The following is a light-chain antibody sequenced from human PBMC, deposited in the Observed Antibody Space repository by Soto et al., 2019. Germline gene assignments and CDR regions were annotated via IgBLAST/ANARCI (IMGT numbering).Light chain of an antibody. CDR3: QHYSSVWA. J-gene: IGKJ1*01. Sequence: DIQMTQSPSSLSASVGDRVTITCRASQSISSYLNWYQQKPGKAPKLLIYDASTLESGVPSRFSGSGSGTEFTLTISCLHPDDFATYYCQHYSSVWAFGQGTKVDIK. CDR2: DAS. CDR1: QSISSY. V-gene: IGKV1-5*01.